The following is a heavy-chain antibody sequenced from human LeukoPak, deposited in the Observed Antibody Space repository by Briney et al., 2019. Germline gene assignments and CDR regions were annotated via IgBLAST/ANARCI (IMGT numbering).Heavy chain of an antibody. Sequence: GASVKVSCKASGYTFTGYDINWVRQATGQRLEWMGWMNPHSGNTGYAQKFQGRVTMTRDTSMSTAYMELSRLTSDDTAVYYCVRRLDMIEFDPWGQGTLVTVSS. CDR1: GYTFTGYD. D-gene: IGHD3-9*01. CDR2: MNPHSGNT. J-gene: IGHJ5*02. CDR3: VRRLDMIEFDP. V-gene: IGHV1-8*01.